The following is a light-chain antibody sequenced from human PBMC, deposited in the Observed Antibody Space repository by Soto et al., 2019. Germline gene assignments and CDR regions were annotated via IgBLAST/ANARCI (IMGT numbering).Light chain of an antibody. Sequence: EIVLTQSPGTLSLSPGERATLSCRASQSVSSSYLAWYQQKPGQAPRLLIYGASSRATGIPDRFSGRGSGTDFHLTISRLEPEDFAVYDCQQYDSSPRTFVGGTQVEIK. CDR1: QSVSSSY. CDR2: GAS. J-gene: IGKJ4*01. V-gene: IGKV3-20*01. CDR3: QQYDSSPRT.